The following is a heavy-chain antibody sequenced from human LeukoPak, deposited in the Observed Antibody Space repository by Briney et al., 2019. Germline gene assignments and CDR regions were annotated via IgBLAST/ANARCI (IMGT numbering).Heavy chain of an antibody. J-gene: IGHJ4*02. V-gene: IGHV4-4*02. D-gene: IGHD6-6*01. CDR1: GDSVTNDDW. Sequence: PSETLSLTCAVSGDSVTNDDWWGWVRQPPGKGLEWIGEIWHRGSTNYNPSLKSRVTISVDTSKNQFSLKLSSVTAADTAVYYCARGGMAARAGDYFDYWGQGTLVTVSS. CDR2: IWHRGST. CDR3: ARGGMAARAGDYFDY.